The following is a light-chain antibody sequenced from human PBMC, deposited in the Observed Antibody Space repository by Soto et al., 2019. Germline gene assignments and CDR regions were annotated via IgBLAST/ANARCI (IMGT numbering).Light chain of an antibody. Sequence: QSALTQPASVSGSPGQSITISCTGTSSDVGTYNLVSWYQQHPGKAPKLMIYEDIERPSGVSNRFSGSKSGTSASLAITGLQAEDEADYYCQSYDTNLSGGSVFGTGTKLTVL. CDR1: SSDVGTYNL. V-gene: IGLV2-14*02. J-gene: IGLJ1*01. CDR3: QSYDTNLSGGSV. CDR2: EDI.